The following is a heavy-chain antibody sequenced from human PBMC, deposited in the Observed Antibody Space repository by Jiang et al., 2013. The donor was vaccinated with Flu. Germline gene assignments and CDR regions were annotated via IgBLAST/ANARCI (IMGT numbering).Heavy chain of an antibody. J-gene: IGHJ4*02. CDR1: GGSIINGDSY. CDR3: ARDGGSGYNYLDY. Sequence: GSGLVKPSQTLSLTCTVSGGSIINGDSYWTWIRQRPGTGLEWIGYIHYSGTTYYNPSLRTRFTISVDTSKNQFSLKLTSVTAADTAVYFCARDGGSGYNYLDYWGQGNPGHRLL. V-gene: IGHV4-31*03. CDR2: IHYSGTT. D-gene: IGHD5-24*01.